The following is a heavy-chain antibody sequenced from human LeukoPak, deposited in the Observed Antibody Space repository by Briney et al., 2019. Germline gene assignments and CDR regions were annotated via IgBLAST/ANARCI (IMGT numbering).Heavy chain of an antibody. J-gene: IGHJ3*02. CDR1: GGSFSGYY. V-gene: IGHV4-34*01. CDR2: INHSGST. CDR3: ARGGYDFWSGYYTTDALDI. Sequence: SETLSLTCAVYGGSFSGYYWSWIRQPPGKGLEWIGEINHSGSTNYNPSLKSRVTISVDTSKNQFSLKLSSVTAADTAVYYCARGGYDFWSGYYTTDALDIWGQGTMVTVSS. D-gene: IGHD3-3*01.